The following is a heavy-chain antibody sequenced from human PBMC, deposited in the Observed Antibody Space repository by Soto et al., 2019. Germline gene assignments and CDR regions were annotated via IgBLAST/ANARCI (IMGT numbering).Heavy chain of an antibody. Sequence: PXESLMISYEGSGYSCTSYWVGWVRQMPGKGLDWIGIIYPGDSDTTYSPSFQGQVTISADKSISTAYLQWSSLNASETAMYYCARHQDYSNYDGLDYYYGMDVWGQGTTVTVSS. V-gene: IGHV5-51*01. J-gene: IGHJ6*02. CDR3: ARHQDYSNYDGLDYYYGMDV. CDR2: IYPGDSDT. D-gene: IGHD4-4*01. CDR1: GYSCTSYW.